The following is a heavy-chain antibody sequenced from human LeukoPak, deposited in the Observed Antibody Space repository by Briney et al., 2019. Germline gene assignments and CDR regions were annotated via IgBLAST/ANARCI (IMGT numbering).Heavy chain of an antibody. J-gene: IGHJ6*03. V-gene: IGHV3-48*01. D-gene: IGHD2-2*01. CDR3: ARDSSSTSSFYYYYYYYMDV. CDR2: ISSSSSTI. CDR1: GFTFSSYS. Sequence: GGSLRLSCAASGFTFSSYSMNWVRQAPGKGLEWVSDISSSSSTIYYADPVKGRFTISRDNAKNSLYLEMNSLRAEDTAVYYCARDSSSTSSFYYYYYYYMDVWGKGTTVTVSS.